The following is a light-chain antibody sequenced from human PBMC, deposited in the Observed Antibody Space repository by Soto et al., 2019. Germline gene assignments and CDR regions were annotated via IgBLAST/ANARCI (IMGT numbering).Light chain of an antibody. V-gene: IGKV3-11*01. CDR3: QQRSNWPS. J-gene: IGKJ3*01. CDR1: QSVSSY. CDR2: DAS. Sequence: EIVLTQSPATLSLSPGERATLSCRASQSVSSYLAWYQQKPGQAPRLLLDDASNRATGIPARFSGSGSGTDFTLTISSLEPEDFAVYYCQQRSNWPSFGPGTKVDIK.